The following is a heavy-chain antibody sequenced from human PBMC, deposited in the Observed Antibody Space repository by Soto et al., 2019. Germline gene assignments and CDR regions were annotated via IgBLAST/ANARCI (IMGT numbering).Heavy chain of an antibody. CDR2: VSYSVGA. CDR1: AGSISRYY. D-gene: IGHD5-18*01. Sequence: PSETLSLTCSVSAGSISRYYWGWVRQLPGERLEWIAYVSYSVGASYNPSLKSRVTISLDTSKSQIALRLMSVTAADTAMYYFVASFESGAMESFDYWGHGALVSVSS. V-gene: IGHV4-59*01. J-gene: IGHJ4*01. CDR3: VASFESGAMESFDY.